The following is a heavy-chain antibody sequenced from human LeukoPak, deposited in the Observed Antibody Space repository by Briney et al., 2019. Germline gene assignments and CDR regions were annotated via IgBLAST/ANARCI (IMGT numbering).Heavy chain of an antibody. V-gene: IGHV4-4*07. J-gene: IGHJ4*02. D-gene: IGHD6-19*01. CDR1: GVSISSYY. CDR2: IYTSGST. CDR3: ARGLGAIAVAGWSYYFDY. Sequence: PSETLSLTCTVSGVSISSYYWSWIRQPAGKGLEWIGRIYTSGSTNYNPSLKSRVTMSVDTSKNQFYLKLSSVTAADTAVYYCARGLGAIAVAGWSYYFDYWGQGTLVTVSS.